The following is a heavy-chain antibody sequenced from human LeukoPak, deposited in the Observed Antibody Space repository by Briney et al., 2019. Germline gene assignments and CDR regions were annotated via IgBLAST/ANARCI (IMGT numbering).Heavy chain of an antibody. V-gene: IGHV4-38-2*01. CDR2: MYHSGST. CDR3: ASPRRDYYYYYMDV. J-gene: IGHJ6*03. CDR1: GYSISSGYY. Sequence: KASETLSLTCAVSGYSISSGYYWGWIRQPPGEGLEGIGCMYHSGSTYYNPSHKSRVTISVDTSKNQFSLKLSSVPAADTAEYYCASPRRDYYYYYMDVWGKGPTVTVTS.